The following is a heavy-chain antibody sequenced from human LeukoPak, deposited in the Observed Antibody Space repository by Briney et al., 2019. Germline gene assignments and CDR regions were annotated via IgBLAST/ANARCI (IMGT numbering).Heavy chain of an antibody. V-gene: IGHV3-66*01. D-gene: IGHD6-13*01. J-gene: IGHJ5*02. CDR3: TRDPPAVAINTYA. CDR2: IYSGGET. CDR1: GVSVSSNF. Sequence: GGSLRLSCAASGVSVSSNFMIWVRQAPGKGLEWVSLIYSGGETSYADSVKGRFSISRDNSKNTLCLQMNSLRVEDTAVYYCTRDPPAVAINTYAWGQGTLVTVSS.